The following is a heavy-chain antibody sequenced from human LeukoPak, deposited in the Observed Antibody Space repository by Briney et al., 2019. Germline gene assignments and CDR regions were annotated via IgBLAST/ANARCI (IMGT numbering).Heavy chain of an antibody. D-gene: IGHD2/OR15-2a*01. V-gene: IGHV1-46*01. CDR2: INPSGGST. CDR3: ARHKEVGDYYYFDY. Sequence: SVKVSCKASGYIFTSYYMHWVRQAPGQGLEWMGIINPSGGSTSYTQKFQGRVTMTRDTSTTTVYMELSSLRSQDTAVYYCARHKEVGDYYYFDYWGQGTLVTVSS. J-gene: IGHJ4*02. CDR1: GYIFTSYY.